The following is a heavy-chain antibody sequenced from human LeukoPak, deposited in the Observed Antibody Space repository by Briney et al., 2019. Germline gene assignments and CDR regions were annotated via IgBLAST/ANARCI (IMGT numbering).Heavy chain of an antibody. CDR2: VIPIFGTA. CDR3: ARGSGYYYPLDY. CDR1: GGTFSSYA. V-gene: IGHV1-69*05. Sequence: SVKVSCKASGGTFSSYAISWVRQAPGQGLEWMGGVIPIFGTANYAQKFQGRVTITTDESTSTAYMELSSLRSEDTAVYYCARGSGYYYPLDYWGQGTLVTVSS. J-gene: IGHJ4*02. D-gene: IGHD3-22*01.